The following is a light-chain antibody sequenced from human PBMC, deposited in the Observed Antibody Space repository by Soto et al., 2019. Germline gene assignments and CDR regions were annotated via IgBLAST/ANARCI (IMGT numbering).Light chain of an antibody. CDR1: QSISIW. CDR2: KAS. CDR3: QQYNSDSA. Sequence: DIQMTQSPSTLSASVGDRVTITCRASQSISIWLAWYQQKPGKAPNLLISKASSLESGVPSRFSGSGSGTEFSITINCQEPDDLASYYCQQYNSDSAVGQGAKLEIK. V-gene: IGKV1-5*03. J-gene: IGKJ1*01.